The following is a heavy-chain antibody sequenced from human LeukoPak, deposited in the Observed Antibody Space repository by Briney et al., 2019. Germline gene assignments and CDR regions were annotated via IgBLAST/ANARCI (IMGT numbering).Heavy chain of an antibody. J-gene: IGHJ4*02. CDR1: GFTFSQAW. V-gene: IGHV3-21*01. Sequence: GGSLRLSCEGSGFTFSQAWMNWVRQAPGKGLEWVSSISSSSSYIYYADSVKGRFTISRDNAKNSLYLQMNSLRAEDTAVYYRARVGSGWTLDYWGQGTLVTVSS. D-gene: IGHD6-19*01. CDR2: ISSSSSYI. CDR3: ARVGSGWTLDY.